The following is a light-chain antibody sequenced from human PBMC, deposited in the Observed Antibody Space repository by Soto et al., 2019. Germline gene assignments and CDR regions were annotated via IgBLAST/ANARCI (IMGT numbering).Light chain of an antibody. Sequence: EVVMTQSPATLSVSPGERATLSCRASQSISSDLAWYQQKPGQAPRLLIYGASTRASDIPARFSGSGSGTEFTLTISSLQSEDFAVHYCQQYNNWPPWTFGQGTKVEFK. CDR3: QQYNNWPPWT. J-gene: IGKJ1*01. V-gene: IGKV3-15*01. CDR1: QSISSD. CDR2: GAS.